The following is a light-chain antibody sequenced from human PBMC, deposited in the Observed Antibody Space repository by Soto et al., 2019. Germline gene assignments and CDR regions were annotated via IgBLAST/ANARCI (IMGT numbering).Light chain of an antibody. CDR3: QQYNQWPYT. CDR1: QSVSSN. Sequence: EIVMTQSPATLSVSPGERAALSCRASQSVSSNFAWYQQKPGQAPRLLIYGASTRDTVIPARFSGSGSGTEFTLTISSLQSEDFAVYYCQQYNQWPYTFGQGTKVEIK. CDR2: GAS. V-gene: IGKV3-15*01. J-gene: IGKJ2*01.